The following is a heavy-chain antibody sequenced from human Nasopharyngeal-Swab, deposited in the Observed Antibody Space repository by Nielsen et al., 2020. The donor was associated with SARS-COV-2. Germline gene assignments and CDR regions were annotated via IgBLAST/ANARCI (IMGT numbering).Heavy chain of an antibody. CDR3: ARVRFDWPYVADAFDI. J-gene: IGHJ3*02. CDR1: GFTFSSYG. D-gene: IGHD3-9*01. CDR2: IWYDGSNK. Sequence: GASLKISCAASGFTFSSYGMHWVRQAPGKGLEWVAVIWYDGSNKYYADSVKGRFTISRDNSKNTLYLQMNSLRAEDTAVYYCARVRFDWPYVADAFDIWGQGTMVTVSS. V-gene: IGHV3-33*01.